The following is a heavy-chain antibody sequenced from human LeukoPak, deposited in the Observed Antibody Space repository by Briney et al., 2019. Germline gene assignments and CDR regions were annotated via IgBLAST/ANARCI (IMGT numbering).Heavy chain of an antibody. V-gene: IGHV1-24*01. D-gene: IGHD3-16*01. CDR2: FDTEDGET. J-gene: IGHJ4*02. CDR3: FTGLLRLASYPPPFDY. Sequence: SVKVSCKISGYTLTQLSMHCVRQAPGKRGESVGGFDTEDGETNYTQKFQGRVTITEDTSTDTASMELSSLRSEDTPAYFSFTGLLRLASYPPPFDYLVQGTLVTVSS. CDR1: GYTLTQLS.